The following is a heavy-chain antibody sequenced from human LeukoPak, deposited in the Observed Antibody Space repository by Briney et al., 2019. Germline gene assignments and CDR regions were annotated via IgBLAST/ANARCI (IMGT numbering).Heavy chain of an antibody. CDR2: ISPSGTT. D-gene: IGHD3-3*01. Sequence: SETLSLTCTVSGGSLSSYYWSWIRQPAGEGLECIGRISPSGTTNYNPSLKSRVTMSLDTSKSQISLTLTSVTAADTAVYYCASVQLPDITGVFDIWGQGTMDTVSS. CDR3: ASVQLPDITGVFDI. V-gene: IGHV4-4*07. J-gene: IGHJ3*02. CDR1: GGSLSSYY.